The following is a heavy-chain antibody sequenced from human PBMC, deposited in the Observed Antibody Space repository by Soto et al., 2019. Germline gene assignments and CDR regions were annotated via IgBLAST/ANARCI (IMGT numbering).Heavy chain of an antibody. J-gene: IGHJ6*02. D-gene: IGHD5-12*01. CDR3: ARDREYSPYGLDV. V-gene: IGHV3-7*01. CDR2: IKQDGSEK. Sequence: GGSLRLSCAASGFTFSSYWMSWVRQAPGKGLEWVANIKQDGSEKYYVDSVKGRFTISRDNAKNSLYLQMNSLRAEDTAVYYWARDREYSPYGLDVWGQGTTVTVS. CDR1: GFTFSSYW.